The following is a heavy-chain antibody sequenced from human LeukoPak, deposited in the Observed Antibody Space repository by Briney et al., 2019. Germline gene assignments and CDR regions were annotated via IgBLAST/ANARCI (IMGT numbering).Heavy chain of an antibody. CDR2: IKQDGSEK. D-gene: IGHD4-17*01. V-gene: IGHV3-7*01. CDR3: ARDPTTVTTL. J-gene: IGHJ4*02. CDR1: GFTFSSYS. Sequence: GGXLRLSCAASGFTFSSYSMSWVRQAPGKGLEWVANIKQDGSEKYYVDSVKGRFTISRDNAKNSLYLQMNSLRAEDTAVYYCARDPTTVTTLWGQGTLVTVSS.